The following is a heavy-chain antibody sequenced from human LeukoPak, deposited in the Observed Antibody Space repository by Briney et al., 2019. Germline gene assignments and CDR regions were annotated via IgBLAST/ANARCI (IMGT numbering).Heavy chain of an antibody. CDR2: INAGNGET. Sequence: ASVKVSCKTSGYAFTSYAIHWVRQAPGQRLEWMGWINAGNGETIYSERFRGRVTITSDTSATTAYMELSGLRSEDTAVYYCARNLVGKTDFDYWGQGTLVTVSS. CDR1: GYAFTSYA. D-gene: IGHD6-19*01. J-gene: IGHJ4*02. V-gene: IGHV1-3*01. CDR3: ARNLVGKTDFDY.